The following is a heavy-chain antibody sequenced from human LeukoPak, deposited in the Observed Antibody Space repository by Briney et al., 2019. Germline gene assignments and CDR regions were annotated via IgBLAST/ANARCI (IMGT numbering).Heavy chain of an antibody. CDR1: GFTFSSYG. Sequence: GGSLRLSRAASGFTFSSYGMHWVRQAPGKGLEWVAVISYDGSNKYYADSVKGRFTISRDNSKNTLYLQMNSLRAEDTAVYYCANGGGPYDILTGSPDYWGQGTLVTVSS. V-gene: IGHV3-30*18. CDR2: ISYDGSNK. D-gene: IGHD3-9*01. CDR3: ANGGGPYDILTGSPDY. J-gene: IGHJ4*02.